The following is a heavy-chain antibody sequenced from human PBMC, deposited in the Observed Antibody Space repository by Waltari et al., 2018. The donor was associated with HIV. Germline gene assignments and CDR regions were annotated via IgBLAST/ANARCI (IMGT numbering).Heavy chain of an antibody. V-gene: IGHV4-59*08. Sequence: QVQLQESGPGLVKPSETLSLTCTVSGGSISSYYWSWIRQPPGKGLEWIGYIYYSGSTNYNPSLKSRVTISVDTSKNQFSLKLSSVTAADTAVYYCARHPRGIAAGFDYWGQGTLVTVSS. J-gene: IGHJ4*02. CDR2: IYYSGST. D-gene: IGHD6-13*01. CDR1: GGSISSYY. CDR3: ARHPRGIAAGFDY.